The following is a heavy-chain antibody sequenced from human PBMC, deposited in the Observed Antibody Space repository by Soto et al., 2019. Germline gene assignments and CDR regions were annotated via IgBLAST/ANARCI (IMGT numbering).Heavy chain of an antibody. J-gene: IGHJ4*02. CDR1: GFTFSSYS. Sequence: GGSLRLSCAASGFTFSSYSMNWVRQAPGKGLEWVSSISSSSSYIYYADSVKGRFTISRDNAKNSLYLQMNSLRAEDTAVYYCAREPSPGYCSGGSCYSDYWGQGTLVTVSS. CDR3: AREPSPGYCSGGSCYSDY. V-gene: IGHV3-21*01. CDR2: ISSSSSYI. D-gene: IGHD2-15*01.